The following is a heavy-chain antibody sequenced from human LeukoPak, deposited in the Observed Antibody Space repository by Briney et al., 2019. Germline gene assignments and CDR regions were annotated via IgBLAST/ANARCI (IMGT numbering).Heavy chain of an antibody. V-gene: IGHV4-4*07. Sequence: PSETLSLTCIVSGASISTYHWSWIRQSAEKGLEWIGRAHSDGTTNYNPSIKSRVTMSIDTSKNQLSLKLTSVTAADAAVYYCARDGLYTYGYSYFDYWGQGTLVTVSS. CDR2: AHSDGTT. CDR3: ARDGLYTYGYSYFDY. CDR1: GASISTYH. J-gene: IGHJ4*02. D-gene: IGHD5-18*01.